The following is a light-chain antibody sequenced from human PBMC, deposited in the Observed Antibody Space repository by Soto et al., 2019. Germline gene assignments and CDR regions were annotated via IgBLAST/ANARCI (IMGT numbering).Light chain of an antibody. Sequence: EIVLTQSPGTLSFSPGERATLSCRASQSVASINLAWYQQRSGQAPRLLIYGTSSRAIHTPDRFSGSGSGTDFTLTISDLEPEDFAVYFGKHFGNSIWTFGQGTKV. CDR3: KHFGNSIWT. CDR2: GTS. J-gene: IGKJ1*01. CDR1: QSVASIN. V-gene: IGKV3-20*01.